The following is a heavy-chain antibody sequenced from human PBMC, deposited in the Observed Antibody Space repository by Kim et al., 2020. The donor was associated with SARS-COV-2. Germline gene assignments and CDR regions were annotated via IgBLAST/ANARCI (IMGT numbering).Heavy chain of an antibody. J-gene: IGHJ4*02. CDR3: VKDRRYEHSYCYYFDN. CDR1: GFTFSDYA. V-gene: IGHV3-23*01. D-gene: IGHD5-18*01. Sequence: GGSLRLSCTVSGFTFSDYAMSWVRQAPRKGPEWVSGISGSGFSTHTADSVKGRFTISRDNSKNTLYLEMVSLRVEDTAVYYCVKDRRYEHSYCYYFDNWGQGNLVIVSS. CDR2: ISGSGFST.